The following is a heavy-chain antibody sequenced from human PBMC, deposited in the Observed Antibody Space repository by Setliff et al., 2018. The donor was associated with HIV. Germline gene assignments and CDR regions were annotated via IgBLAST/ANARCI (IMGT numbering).Heavy chain of an antibody. D-gene: IGHD3-10*01. J-gene: IGHJ4*02. CDR1: GYTFTSYY. V-gene: IGHV1-46*01. Sequence: RASVKVSCKASGYTFTSYYIHWVRQAPGQGLEWMGIINPSGGSTSYAQKFQGRVTMTRDTFASTAYMELSSLTSEDTAVYYCTRMVRGVMSFDYWGQGTLVTVSS. CDR2: INPSGGST. CDR3: TRMVRGVMSFDY.